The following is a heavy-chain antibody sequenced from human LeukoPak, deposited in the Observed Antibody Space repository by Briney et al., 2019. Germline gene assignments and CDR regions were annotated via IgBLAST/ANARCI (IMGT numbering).Heavy chain of an antibody. Sequence: EPGGSLRLSCAASGFSDYAMSWVRQAPGKGLEWVSSISNDGSITYHADYVRGRFTISRGNSENTLFLQMNKLYLQMNSLRAEDTATYYCAKGWGVKDYWGQGTLVTVSS. J-gene: IGHJ4*02. CDR2: ISNDGSIT. V-gene: IGHV3-23*01. CDR3: AKGWGVKDY. CDR1: GFSDYA. D-gene: IGHD3-16*01.